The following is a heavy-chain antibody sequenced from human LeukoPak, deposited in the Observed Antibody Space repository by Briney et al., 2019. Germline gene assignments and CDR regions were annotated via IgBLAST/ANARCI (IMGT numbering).Heavy chain of an antibody. V-gene: IGHV4-34*01. CDR2: INHGGST. CDR1: GGSFSGYY. J-gene: IGHJ4*02. Sequence: SETLSLTCAVYGGSFSGYYWSWIRQPPGKGLEWIGEINHGGSTNYNPSLKSRVTISIDTSRNQFSLKLSSVTAADTAVYYCARGGGWYRGFFDYWGQGTLVTVSS. CDR3: ARGGGWYRGFFDY. D-gene: IGHD6-19*01.